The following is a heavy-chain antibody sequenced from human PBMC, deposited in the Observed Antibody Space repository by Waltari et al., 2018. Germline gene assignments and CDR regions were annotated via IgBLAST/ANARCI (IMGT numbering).Heavy chain of an antibody. CDR2: IESDESRT. Sequence: EVQLVESGGALVQPGGSLRRSCATSGITFSTYWMHWVRQPPGKGLMWVAHIESDESRTTYAESVKGRFTISRDNAKNTVYLQMNSLRDEDTAVYYCVRDEPGDGLDYWGQGTLVTVSS. J-gene: IGHJ4*02. D-gene: IGHD7-27*01. CDR3: VRDEPGDGLDY. CDR1: GITFSTYW. V-gene: IGHV3-74*03.